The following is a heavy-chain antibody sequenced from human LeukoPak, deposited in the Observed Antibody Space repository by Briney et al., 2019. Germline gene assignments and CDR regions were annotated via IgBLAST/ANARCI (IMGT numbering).Heavy chain of an antibody. V-gene: IGHV3-23*01. D-gene: IGHD4-17*01. CDR1: GFTFSSYA. J-gene: IGHJ6*03. CDR3: AKEYGDYEVFDHYYYMDV. CDR2: ISGSGRSP. Sequence: GGSLRLSCAASGFTFSSYAMIWVRQAPGKGLEWVSAISGSGRSPYYADSVKGRFTISRDNSKNTRYLQMNSLRAEATAVYYCAKEYGDYEVFDHYYYMDVWGKGTTVTVSS.